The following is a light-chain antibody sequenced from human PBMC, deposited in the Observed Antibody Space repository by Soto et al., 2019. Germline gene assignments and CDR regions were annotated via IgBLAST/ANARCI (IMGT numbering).Light chain of an antibody. Sequence: DIQMTQSPSSLPASVGDRVTITCQASQDISNYLNWYQQKPGKAPKLLIYDASNLETGVPSRFSGSGSGTDFTFTISSLQPEDFAVYYCQQYGSSSWTFGQGTKV. J-gene: IGKJ1*01. CDR3: QQYGSSSWT. CDR1: QDISNY. CDR2: DAS. V-gene: IGKV1-33*01.